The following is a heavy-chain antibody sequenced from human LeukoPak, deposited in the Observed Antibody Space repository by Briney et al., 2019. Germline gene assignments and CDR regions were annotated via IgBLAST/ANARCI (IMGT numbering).Heavy chain of an antibody. CDR2: IYYSGST. CDR1: GGSISSYY. D-gene: IGHD6-19*01. CDR3: ARDQYSSGWYYY. Sequence: SETLSLTCTVSGGSISSYYWSWIRQPPGKGLEWIGYIYYSGSTNYNPSLKSRVTISVDTSKNQFSLKLSSVTAAVTAVYYCARDQYSSGWYYYWGQGTLVTVSS. V-gene: IGHV4-59*01. J-gene: IGHJ4*02.